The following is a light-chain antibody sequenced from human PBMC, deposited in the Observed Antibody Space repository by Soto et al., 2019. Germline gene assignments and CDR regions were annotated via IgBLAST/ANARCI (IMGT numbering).Light chain of an antibody. CDR1: QTISTY. Sequence: DIQMTQSPPSLSASIGDTVTITCRSSQTISTYLNWFQQKPGKAPKLLIGAASTLQSGVSSRFSGGGSGTDFTLTIISLHPEDSATYFCQQNFSPLLTFGGGTKLEI. CDR2: AAS. V-gene: IGKV1-39*01. J-gene: IGKJ4*01. CDR3: QQNFSPLLT.